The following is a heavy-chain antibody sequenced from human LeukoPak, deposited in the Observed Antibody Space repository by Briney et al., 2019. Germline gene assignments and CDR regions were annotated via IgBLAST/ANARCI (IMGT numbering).Heavy chain of an antibody. J-gene: IGHJ1*01. CDR1: GFTFTSYN. V-gene: IGHV3-23*01. D-gene: IGHD6-19*01. CDR2: IDYDGGSG. CDR3: ARNSGWYGLS. Sequence: GGSLRLSCAASGFTFTSYNMSWVRQAPGKGLEWVSSIDYDGGSGHYADSVKGRFTISRDNSNNTLFLHLNSLRGEDTAVYYCARNSGWYGLSWGQGTLVTVSS.